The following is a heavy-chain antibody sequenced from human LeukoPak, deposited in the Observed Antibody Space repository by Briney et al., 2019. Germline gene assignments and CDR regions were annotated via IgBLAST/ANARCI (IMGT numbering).Heavy chain of an antibody. D-gene: IGHD4-17*01. CDR3: ARDLYGDYGGGLDAFDI. J-gene: IGHJ3*02. CDR2: IYTSGST. CDR1: GGSIGSYY. V-gene: IGHV4-4*07. Sequence: TSETLSLTCTVSGGSIGSYYWSWIRQPAGKGLEWIGRIYTSGSTNYNPSLKSRVTISIDTSKNQLSLKLSSVTAADTAVYYCARDLYGDYGGGLDAFDIWGQGTMVTVSS.